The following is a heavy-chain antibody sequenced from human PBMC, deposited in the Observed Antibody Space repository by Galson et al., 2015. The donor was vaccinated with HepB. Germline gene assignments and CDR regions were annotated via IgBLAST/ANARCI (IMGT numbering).Heavy chain of an antibody. CDR2: ITNSGDDT. Sequence: CLSVPCAAPGFALLLPAMHWLRQAPGNGLECLSVITNSGDDTYYAHSVEVRFSNSRDNSQNTRYLQISRLRVDDTAVYYCPKSTGDSSTNWYLTSWGQGTLVTVSS. V-gene: IGHV3-64D*06. J-gene: IGHJ4*02. CDR3: PKSTGDSSTNWYLTS. D-gene: IGHD6-13*01. CDR1: GFALLLPA.